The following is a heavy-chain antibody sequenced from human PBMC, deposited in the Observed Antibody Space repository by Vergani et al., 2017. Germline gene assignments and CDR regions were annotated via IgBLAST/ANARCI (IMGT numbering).Heavy chain of an antibody. V-gene: IGHV1-46*01. CDR1: GYTFTSYY. CDR3: AGGEGGFVVVTANLDY. Sequence: QVQLVQSGAEVKKPGASVKVSCKASGYTFTSYYMHWVRQAPGQGLEWMGIINPSGGSTSYAQKFQGRVTMTRDTSPSTVYMELSSLRSEDTAVYYCAGGEGGFVVVTANLDYWGQGTLVTVSS. D-gene: IGHD2-21*02. J-gene: IGHJ4*02. CDR2: INPSGGST.